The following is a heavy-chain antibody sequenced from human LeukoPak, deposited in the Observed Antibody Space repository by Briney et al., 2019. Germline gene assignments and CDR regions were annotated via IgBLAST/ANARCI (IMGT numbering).Heavy chain of an antibody. Sequence: ASVKVSCKASGYTFTGYYMHWVRQAPGQGLEWMGWINPNSGGTNYAQKFQGRVTMTRDTSISTAYMELSRLRSDDTAVYYCARSRCTNGVCYRPNPPHDAFDIWGQGTMVTVSS. CDR3: ARSRCTNGVCYRPNPPHDAFDI. CDR2: INPNSGGT. CDR1: GYTFTGYY. J-gene: IGHJ3*02. D-gene: IGHD2-8*01. V-gene: IGHV1-2*02.